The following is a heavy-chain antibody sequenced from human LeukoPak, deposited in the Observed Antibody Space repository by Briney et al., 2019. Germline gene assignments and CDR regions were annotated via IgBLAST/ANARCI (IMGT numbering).Heavy chain of an antibody. CDR2: ISRSGSTK. Sequence: GGSLRLSCAASGFTVGSYEMNWVRQAPGKGLEWVSYISRSGSTKHYADSVKGRFSISRDNAKNSVYLQMNRLRVGDTAVYYCARVHPGSGSQYLDYWGQGTLVTVSS. CDR3: ARVHPGSGSQYLDY. V-gene: IGHV3-48*03. J-gene: IGHJ4*02. CDR1: GFTVGSYE. D-gene: IGHD3-10*01.